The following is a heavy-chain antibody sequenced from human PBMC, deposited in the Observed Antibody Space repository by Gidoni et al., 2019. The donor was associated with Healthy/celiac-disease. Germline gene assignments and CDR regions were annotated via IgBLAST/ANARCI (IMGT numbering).Heavy chain of an antibody. V-gene: IGHV3-33*01. CDR1: GCTFSSYG. CDR2: MWYDGSNT. Sequence: QVQLVEAGGGVVQPGRALRRSCAAAGCTFSSYGMHWVRQAPGKGLEGGAVMWYDGSNTYSADSVKGRFTISRDNSKTTLYLQMHSLRAEDTAVYYCARDGGPLDYWGQGTLVTVSS. CDR3: ARDGGPLDY. J-gene: IGHJ4*02.